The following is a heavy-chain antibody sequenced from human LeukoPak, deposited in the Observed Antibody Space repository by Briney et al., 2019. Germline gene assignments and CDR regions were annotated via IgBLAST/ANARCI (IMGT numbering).Heavy chain of an antibody. V-gene: IGHV3-48*03. Sequence: GGSLRLSCAASGFTISSYEMNWVRQAPGKGLEWVSYISGGDTTIYYADSVRGRFTISRDNAKNSLYLQMNSLRAEDTALYYCTRGTGGSAWGQGPLVTVSS. CDR1: GFTISSYE. D-gene: IGHD2-15*01. CDR3: TRGTGGSA. J-gene: IGHJ5*02. CDR2: ISGGDTTI.